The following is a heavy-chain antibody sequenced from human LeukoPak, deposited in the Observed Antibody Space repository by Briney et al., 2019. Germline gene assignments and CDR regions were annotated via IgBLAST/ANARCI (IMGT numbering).Heavy chain of an antibody. CDR3: ARVLSGSYDNYFDY. V-gene: IGHV3-30*03. J-gene: IGHJ4*02. CDR1: GFAFSSYD. Sequence: GGSLRLSCAASGFAFSSYDMHWVRQAPGKGLEWVAVISYDGSDKYYVDSVKGRFTISRDNSKNTLYLQMNSLKAEDAAVYYCARVLSGSYDNYFDYWGQGTLVTVSS. CDR2: ISYDGSDK. D-gene: IGHD1-26*01.